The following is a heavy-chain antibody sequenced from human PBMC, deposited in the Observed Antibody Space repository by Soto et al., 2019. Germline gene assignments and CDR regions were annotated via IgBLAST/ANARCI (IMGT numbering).Heavy chain of an antibody. V-gene: IGHV1-3*01. J-gene: IGHJ4*02. Sequence: QVQLVQSGAEVKKPGASVRVSCEASGYTFTNYAIHWVRQAPGHRLEWMGWINAGNGNTKYSQKFQGRLTITRDTSASTAGMELSSLTSQDTAVYYCARGLLWFGELSPFGYWGQGTLVTVSS. CDR3: ARGLLWFGELSPFGY. CDR2: INAGNGNT. CDR1: GYTFTNYA. D-gene: IGHD3-10*01.